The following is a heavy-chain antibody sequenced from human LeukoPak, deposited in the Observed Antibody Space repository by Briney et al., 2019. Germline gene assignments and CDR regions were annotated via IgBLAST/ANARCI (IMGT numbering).Heavy chain of an antibody. CDR3: AKGYIQLWWFDY. J-gene: IGHJ4*02. D-gene: IGHD2-21*01. Sequence: GGSLRLFCAASGFTFSTYAMSWVRQAPGKGLQWVSLISGSGDGAHYADSVKGRFTISRDNSKNTVYLQMTNLRAEDTAVYYCAKGYIQLWWFDYWGQGALVTVSS. V-gene: IGHV3-23*01. CDR2: ISGSGDGA. CDR1: GFTFSTYA.